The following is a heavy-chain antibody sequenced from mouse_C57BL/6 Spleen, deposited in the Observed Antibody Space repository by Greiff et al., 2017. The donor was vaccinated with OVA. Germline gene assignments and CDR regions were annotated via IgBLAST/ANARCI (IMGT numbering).Heavy chain of an antibody. CDR1: GFTFSSYA. CDR2: ISDGGSYT. J-gene: IGHJ2*01. V-gene: IGHV5-4*01. CDR3: ARELWLLNYFDY. D-gene: IGHD2-3*01. Sequence: EVKLEESGGGLVKPGGSLKLSCAASGFTFSSYAMSWVRQTPEKRLEWVATISDGGSYTYYPDNVKGRFTISRDNAKNNLYLQMSHLKSEDTAMYYCARELWLLNYFDYWGQGTTLTVSS.